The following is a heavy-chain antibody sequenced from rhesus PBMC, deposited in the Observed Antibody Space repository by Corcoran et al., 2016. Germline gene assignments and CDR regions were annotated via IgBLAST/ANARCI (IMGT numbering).Heavy chain of an antibody. V-gene: IGHV4-160*01. Sequence: QVQLQQWGEGLVKPSETLSLTCAVYGGSINSNYWRWIRQPPGKGLEWIGRIRSGGSTNYNPSLKSRGTISIDTSKNQFSLKLSSVTAADTAVYYCARGLIDYWGQGVLVTVSS. CDR3: ARGLIDY. CDR2: IRSGGST. CDR1: GGSINSNY. D-gene: IGHD4-11*01. J-gene: IGHJ4*01.